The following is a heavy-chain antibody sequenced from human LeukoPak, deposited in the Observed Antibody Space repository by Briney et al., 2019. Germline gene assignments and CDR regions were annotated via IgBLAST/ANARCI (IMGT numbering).Heavy chain of an antibody. CDR3: AGPSIAARPDSY. D-gene: IGHD6-6*01. Sequence: PSETLSLTCTVSGGSISSGSYYWSWIRQPAGKGLEWIGRIYTSGSTNYNPSLKSRVTISVDTSKNQFSLKLSSVTAADTAVYYCAGPSIAARPDSYWGQGTLVTVSS. J-gene: IGHJ4*02. CDR2: IYTSGST. V-gene: IGHV4-61*02. CDR1: GGSISSGSYY.